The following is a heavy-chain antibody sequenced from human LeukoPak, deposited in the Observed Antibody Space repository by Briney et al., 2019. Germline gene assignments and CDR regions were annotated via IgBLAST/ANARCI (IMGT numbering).Heavy chain of an antibody. CDR1: GDSISDDSVNKNNW. Sequence: SEALSLTCVFSGDSISDDSVNKNNWLNWVRQAPGKGLEWIGDVSLDGITNYNPSLLGRVTISLDKSAKQVSLRLTSVTAADTAIYYCARDSSAPRSYFALDVWGQGTTVTVSS. J-gene: IGHJ6*01. V-gene: IGHV4-4*02. D-gene: IGHD6-19*01. CDR3: ARDSSAPRSYFALDV. CDR2: VSLDGIT.